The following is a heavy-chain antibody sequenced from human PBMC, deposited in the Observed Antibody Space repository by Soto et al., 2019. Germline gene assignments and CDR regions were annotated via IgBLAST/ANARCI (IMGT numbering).Heavy chain of an antibody. Sequence: SVKVSCKASGGTFSSYAISWVRQAPGQGLEWMGGIIPIFGTANYAQKFQGRVTITADESTSTAYMELSSLRSEDTAVYYCARPRYSSSWSSPYYYYYYGMDVWGQGTTVTVSS. D-gene: IGHD6-13*01. CDR2: IIPIFGTA. J-gene: IGHJ6*02. CDR1: GGTFSSYA. V-gene: IGHV1-69*13. CDR3: ARPRYSSSWSSPYYYYYYGMDV.